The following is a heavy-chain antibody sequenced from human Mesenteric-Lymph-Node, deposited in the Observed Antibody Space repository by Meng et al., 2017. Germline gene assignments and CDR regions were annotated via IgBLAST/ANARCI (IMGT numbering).Heavy chain of an antibody. J-gene: IGHJ4*02. D-gene: IGHD1-26*01. CDR1: GGSISSSY. CDR2: ISTSGST. V-gene: IGHV4-4*07. CDR3: ARDNSGSYLGYFDY. Sequence: SETLSLTCTVSGGSISSSYWSWIRQPAGKGLEWIGRISTSGSTNYNPSLKSRVTISVDTSKNQFSLKLSSLTAADTAMYYCARDNSGSYLGYFDYWGQGTLVTVSS.